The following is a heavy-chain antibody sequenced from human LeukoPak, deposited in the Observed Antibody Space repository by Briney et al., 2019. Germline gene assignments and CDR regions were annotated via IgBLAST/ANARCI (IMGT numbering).Heavy chain of an antibody. J-gene: IGHJ4*02. CDR1: GDSIRKYY. D-gene: IGHD6-19*01. CDR2: IYYSGTT. V-gene: IGHV4-59*12. CDR3: ARGSYPGWYNGEFDY. Sequence: SETLSLTCGVSGDSIRKYYWTWIRQPPGKGLEWIGQIYYSGTTNYNPSLKNRLIISVDTSKNQFSLKLTSVTAADTAVYYCARGSYPGWYNGEFDYWGQGTLVPVSS.